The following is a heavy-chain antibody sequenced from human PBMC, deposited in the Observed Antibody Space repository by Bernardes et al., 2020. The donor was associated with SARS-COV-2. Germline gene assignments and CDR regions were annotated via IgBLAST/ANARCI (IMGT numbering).Heavy chain of an antibody. V-gene: IGHV4-34*01. CDR3: ARIVRYYDFWSGYYTGNWFDP. Sequence: SETLSLTCAVYGGSFSGYYWSWIRQPPGKGLEWIGEINHSGSTNYNPSLKSRVTISVDTSKNQFSLKLSSVTAADTAVYYCARIVRYYDFWSGYYTGNWFDPWGQGTLVTVSS. D-gene: IGHD3-3*01. J-gene: IGHJ5*02. CDR1: GGSFSGYY. CDR2: INHSGST.